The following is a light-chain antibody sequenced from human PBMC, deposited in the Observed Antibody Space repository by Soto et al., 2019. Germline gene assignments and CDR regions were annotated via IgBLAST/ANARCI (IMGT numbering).Light chain of an antibody. V-gene: IGKV3-11*01. CDR3: QQRSNWPPT. Sequence: EIVLTQSPATLSLSPGERASLSCRTSQNVNTYFAWYQQKPCPAPRLLMYDASSRATGIPARFSGSGSGTDFTRTIISLEPEDSAVYYCQQRSNWPPTFGTVTKVEIK. CDR2: DAS. J-gene: IGKJ3*01. CDR1: QNVNTY.